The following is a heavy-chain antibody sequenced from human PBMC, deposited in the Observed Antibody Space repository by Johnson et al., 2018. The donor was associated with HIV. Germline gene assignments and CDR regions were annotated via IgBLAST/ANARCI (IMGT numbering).Heavy chain of an antibody. D-gene: IGHD3-16*01. J-gene: IGHJ3*02. Sequence: MQLVESGGGVVRPGGSLRLSCAASGFTFDDYGMSWVRQAPGKGLEWVSLIYSGGSTYYADSVKGRFTISRDNSKNTLYLQMNSLRAEDTAVYYCAREKRWGLMITFGGPHAFDICGQGTMVTVSS. CDR2: IYSGGST. V-gene: IGHV3-66*01. CDR3: AREKRWGLMITFGGPHAFDI. CDR1: GFTFDDYG.